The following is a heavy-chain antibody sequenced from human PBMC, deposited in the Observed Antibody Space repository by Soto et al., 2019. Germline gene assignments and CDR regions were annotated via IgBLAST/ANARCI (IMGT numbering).Heavy chain of an antibody. D-gene: IGHD2-21*02. CDR1: GYTFTSYG. Sequence: ASVKVSCKGSGYTFTSYGFSWVRQAPGQGLEWMGWISAYNGNTTYAQKFQGRVTMTTDTSTSTGSMEMRSLRSDDTAVYYCARYLVVIPPAKSVVTAIPSAFDMWGQGTMVTVSS. J-gene: IGHJ3*02. CDR3: ARYLVVIPPAKSVVTAIPSAFDM. CDR2: ISAYNGNT. V-gene: IGHV1-18*01.